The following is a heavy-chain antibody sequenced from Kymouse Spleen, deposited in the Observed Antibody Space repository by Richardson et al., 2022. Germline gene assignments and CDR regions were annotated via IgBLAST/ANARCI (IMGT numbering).Heavy chain of an antibody. Sequence: QVQLQQSGPGLVKPSQTLSLTCAISGDSVSSNSAAWNWIRQSPSRGLEWLGRTYYRSKWYNDYAVSVKSRITINPDTSKNQFSLQLNSVTPEDTAVYYCARDRTTVTTINYYYYYGMDVWGQGTTVTVSS. CDR1: GDSVSSNSAA. CDR3: ARDRTTVTTINYYYYYGMDV. V-gene: IGHV6-1*01. J-gene: IGHJ6*02. D-gene: IGHD4-17*01. CDR2: TYYRSKWYN.